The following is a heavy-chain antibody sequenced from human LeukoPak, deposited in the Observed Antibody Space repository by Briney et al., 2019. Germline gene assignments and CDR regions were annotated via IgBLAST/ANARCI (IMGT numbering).Heavy chain of an antibody. CDR3: ASGDIAVAGRDYYYYYYMDV. Sequence: GASVKVSCKASGGTFSSYAISWVRQAPGQGLEWMGGIIPIFGTANYAQKFQGRVTITADKSTSTAYMELSSLRSEDTAVYYCASGDIAVAGRDYYYYYYMDVWGKGTTVTVSS. D-gene: IGHD6-19*01. J-gene: IGHJ6*03. CDR1: GGTFSSYA. V-gene: IGHV1-69*06. CDR2: IIPIFGTA.